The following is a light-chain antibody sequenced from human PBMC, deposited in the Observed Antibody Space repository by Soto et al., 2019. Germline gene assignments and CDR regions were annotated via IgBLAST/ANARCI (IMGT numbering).Light chain of an antibody. CDR2: AAS. J-gene: IGKJ1*01. Sequence: AIQMTQSPSSLSASVGDRVTISCRASQGIRNDLAWYRQKPGRAPKLLIFAASNLQSGVPSRFSGSGSGTDFTLTISRLQPEDFATYYCLQDFTYPWTFGQGTKVDIK. CDR1: QGIRND. CDR3: LQDFTYPWT. V-gene: IGKV1-6*01.